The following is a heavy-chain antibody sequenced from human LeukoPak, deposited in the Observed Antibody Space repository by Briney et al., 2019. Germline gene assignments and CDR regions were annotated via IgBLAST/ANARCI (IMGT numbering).Heavy chain of an antibody. Sequence: PSETLSLTCTVSGYSISSGYYWGWIRQPPGKGLEWIGSIYHSGSTYYNPSLKSRVTISVDRSKNQFSLKLSSVTAADTAVYYCARADHEDIAAAGPYFDYWGQGTLVTVSS. V-gene: IGHV4-38-2*02. J-gene: IGHJ4*02. CDR3: ARADHEDIAAAGPYFDY. CDR2: IYHSGST. CDR1: GYSISSGYY. D-gene: IGHD6-13*01.